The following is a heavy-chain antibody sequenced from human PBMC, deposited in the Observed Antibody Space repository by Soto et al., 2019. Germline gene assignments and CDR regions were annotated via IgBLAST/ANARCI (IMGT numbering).Heavy chain of an antibody. CDR3: ARRRSYCSSTSCYDKGHHYHGMDV. V-gene: IGHV1-69*13. CDR1: GGTFSSYA. D-gene: IGHD2-2*01. Sequence: SVKVSCKASGGTFSSYAISWVRQAPGQGLEWMGGIIPIFGTANYAQKFQGRVTITADESTSTAYMELSSLKASDTAMYYCARRRSYCSSTSCYDKGHHYHGMDVWGQGTTVTVSS. CDR2: IIPIFGTA. J-gene: IGHJ6*02.